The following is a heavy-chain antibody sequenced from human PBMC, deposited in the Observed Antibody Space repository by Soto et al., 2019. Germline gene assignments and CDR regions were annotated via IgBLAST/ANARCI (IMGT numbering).Heavy chain of an antibody. CDR1: GGTFNTLS. Sequence: QVLLVQSGAEGKRPGSSAKVSCKPSGGTFNTLSIDWVRQAPGQGLEWVGAIIPLFDSTNYAQKFQDRVTITADKSMDTAYLELNKLRSDDTAVYYCPTRDQGRFDHWGPGTPLTVSS. CDR3: PTRDQGRFDH. J-gene: IGHJ4*02. CDR2: IIPLFDST. V-gene: IGHV1-69*06.